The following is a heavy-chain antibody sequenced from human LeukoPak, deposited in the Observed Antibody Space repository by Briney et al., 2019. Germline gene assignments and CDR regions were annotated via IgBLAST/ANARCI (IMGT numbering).Heavy chain of an antibody. CDR2: ISYDGSNK. CDR3: ARGSGFADY. V-gene: IGHV3-30-3*01. Sequence: QSGGSLRLSCAASGFTFSSYATHWVRQAPGKGLEWVAVISYDGSNKYYADSVKGRFTISRDNSKNTLYLQMNSLRAEDTAVYYCARGSGFADYWGQGTLVTVSS. J-gene: IGHJ4*02. D-gene: IGHD3-22*01. CDR1: GFTFSSYA.